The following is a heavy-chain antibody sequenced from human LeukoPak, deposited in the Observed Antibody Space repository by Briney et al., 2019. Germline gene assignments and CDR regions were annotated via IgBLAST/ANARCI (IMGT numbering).Heavy chain of an antibody. CDR2: IYPGDSDT. D-gene: IGHD6-13*01. Sequence: GESLKISCKGSGYSFTSYWIGWVRQTPGKGLEWMGIIYPGDSDTRYSPSFQGQVTISADKSISTAYLQWSSLKASDTAMYYCARRSSSAAAGTYWFDPWGQGTLVTVSS. V-gene: IGHV5-51*01. CDR1: GYSFTSYW. CDR3: ARRSSSAAAGTYWFDP. J-gene: IGHJ5*02.